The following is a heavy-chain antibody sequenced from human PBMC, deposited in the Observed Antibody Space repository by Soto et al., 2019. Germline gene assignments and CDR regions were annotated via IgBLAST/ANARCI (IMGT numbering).Heavy chain of an antibody. D-gene: IGHD2-15*01. Sequence: EVQLLESGGGLVQPGGSLRLSCAASGFTFSSYAMSWVRQAPGKGLEWVSAISGSGGSTYYADSVKGRSTISRDNSKNTLYLQMTSLRDEATAVYYCAKDPNLDVSGGSCYRFTTYYYYYMDVWGKGTTVTVSS. V-gene: IGHV3-23*01. CDR1: GFTFSSYA. J-gene: IGHJ6*03. CDR3: AKDPNLDVSGGSCYRFTTYYYYYMDV. CDR2: ISGSGGST.